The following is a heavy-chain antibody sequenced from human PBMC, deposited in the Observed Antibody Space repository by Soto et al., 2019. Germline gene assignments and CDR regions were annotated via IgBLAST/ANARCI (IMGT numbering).Heavy chain of an antibody. CDR1: GYSFATYG. CDR3: ATEPIYYNDGSGYYPLGH. CDR2: ISAHNGDT. J-gene: IGHJ4*02. V-gene: IGHV1-18*04. Sequence: GASVKVSCKASGYSFATYGFSWVRQAPGQGLECVGWISAHNGDTHYSQKFQGRVTLTTDTSTNTGYMELRCLTSDDTAVYFCATEPIYYNDGSGYYPLGHWGQGTLVTVS. D-gene: IGHD3-22*01.